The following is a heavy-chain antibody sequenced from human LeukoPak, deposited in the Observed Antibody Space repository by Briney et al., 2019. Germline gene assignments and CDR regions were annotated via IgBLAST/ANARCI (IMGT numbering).Heavy chain of an antibody. V-gene: IGHV4-38-2*02. CDR3: ATAVIQDSSGWRFDY. CDR2: IYHSGST. Sequence: SETLSLTCTVSGYSISSGYYWGWIRQPPGKGLEWIGSIYHSGSTYYNPSLKSRVTISVDTSKNQFSLKLSSVTAADTAVYYCATAVIQDSSGWRFDYWGQGTLVTVSS. D-gene: IGHD6-19*01. CDR1: GYSISSGYY. J-gene: IGHJ4*02.